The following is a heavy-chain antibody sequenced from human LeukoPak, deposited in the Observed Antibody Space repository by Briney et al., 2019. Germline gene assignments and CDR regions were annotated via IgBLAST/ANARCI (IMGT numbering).Heavy chain of an antibody. CDR2: FYHSGTS. Sequence: SETLSLTCTVSGYSISSSNYWGWIRQPPGKGLEWIGSFYHSGTSYYNPSLKSRVTISVDTSKNQFSLKLSSVTAADTAIYYCAKDYYGSGSGLGYWGQGTLVTVSS. CDR1: GYSISSSNY. V-gene: IGHV4-38-2*02. D-gene: IGHD3-10*01. J-gene: IGHJ4*02. CDR3: AKDYYGSGSGLGY.